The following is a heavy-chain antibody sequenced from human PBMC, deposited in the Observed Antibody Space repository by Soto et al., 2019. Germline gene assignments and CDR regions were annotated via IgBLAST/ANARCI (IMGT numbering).Heavy chain of an antibody. Sequence: EVQLVESGGGLVQPGGSLRLSCAASGFTFSNYEMSWVRQAPGKGLQWVSYISTSGSSIYYADSVKGRFTISRDNAKNSLYLQMNSLRAEDTAVYYCARENYDTSGYFLDYWGLGTLVTVSS. J-gene: IGHJ4*02. V-gene: IGHV3-48*03. CDR2: ISTSGSSI. CDR1: GFTFSNYE. D-gene: IGHD3-22*01. CDR3: ARENYDTSGYFLDY.